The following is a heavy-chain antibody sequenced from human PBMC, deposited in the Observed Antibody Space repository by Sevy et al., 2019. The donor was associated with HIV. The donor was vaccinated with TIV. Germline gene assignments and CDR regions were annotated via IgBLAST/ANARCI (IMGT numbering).Heavy chain of an antibody. V-gene: IGHV3-23*01. J-gene: IGHJ4*02. Sequence: GGSLRLSCAASGFTFSKYSMSWVRQAPGKGLEWVSTFSFGCGRINYADSVKGRFTISSDDSKNTLYLKMNSLRAEDTAVYYCAREGCTKPHHYWGQGTLVTVSS. CDR2: FSFGCGRI. CDR3: AREGCTKPHHY. CDR1: GFTFSKYS. D-gene: IGHD2-8*01.